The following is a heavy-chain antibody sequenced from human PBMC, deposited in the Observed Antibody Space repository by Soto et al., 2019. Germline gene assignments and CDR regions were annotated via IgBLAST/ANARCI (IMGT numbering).Heavy chain of an antibody. J-gene: IGHJ3*02. CDR3: ARRPDAFDI. V-gene: IGHV3-23*01. CDR1: TVRFSDHP. CDR2: INNSGHYT. Sequence: PXGSLRLSCATSTVRFSDHPMSWVRQAPGKGLDWVSDINNSGHYTYYADSVKGRFTISRDNSKNTMFLQMNNLRVEDTAMYYCARRPDAFDIWGQGTMVTVSS.